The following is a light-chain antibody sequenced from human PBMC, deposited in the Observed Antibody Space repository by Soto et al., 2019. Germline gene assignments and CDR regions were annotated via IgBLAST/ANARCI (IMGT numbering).Light chain of an antibody. V-gene: IGKV3-20*01. CDR3: QQYGSSPRT. CDR1: QSVSSSY. CDR2: AAS. Sequence: EIVLTQSPGTLSLSPGERATLSCRASQSVSSSYLVWYQQKPGQAPRLLIYAASSRATGIPDRFSGSGSGTDFTLTISGLEPEDFAVYYCQQYGSSPRTLGQGTKVDIK. J-gene: IGKJ1*01.